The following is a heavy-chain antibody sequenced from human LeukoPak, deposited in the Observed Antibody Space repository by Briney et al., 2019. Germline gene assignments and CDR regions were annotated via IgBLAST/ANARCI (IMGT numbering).Heavy chain of an antibody. V-gene: IGHV3-23*01. D-gene: IGHD3-22*01. CDR1: GFTFSSYA. CDR3: AINYYDSSGYYTTPDY. CDR2: ISGSGGST. Sequence: GSLRLSCAASGFTFSSYAMSWVRQAPGKRLEWVSAISGSGGSTYYAASVKGRFTISRDNSKNTLYLQMNSLRAEDTAVYYCAINYYDSSGYYTTPDYWGQGTLVTASS. J-gene: IGHJ4*02.